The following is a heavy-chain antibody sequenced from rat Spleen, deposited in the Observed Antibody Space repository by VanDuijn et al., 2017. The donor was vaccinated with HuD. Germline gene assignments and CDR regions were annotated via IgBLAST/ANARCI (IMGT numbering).Heavy chain of an antibody. D-gene: IGHD5-1*01. V-gene: IGHV5-17*01. CDR1: GFTFRDYA. CDR2: ILYDDTNT. CDR3: ARHPQLGVFWYFDF. J-gene: IGHJ1*01. Sequence: EVQLVESGGGLVQPGRSLKFSCVASGFTFRDYAMAWVRQAPTKGLEWVATILYDDTNTYYRDSVKGRFTISRDNTKNTLYLHMDSLRSEDTATYYCARHPQLGVFWYFDFWGPGTMVTVSS.